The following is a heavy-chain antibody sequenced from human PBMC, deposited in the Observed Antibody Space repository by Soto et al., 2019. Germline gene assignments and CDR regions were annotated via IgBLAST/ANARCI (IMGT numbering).Heavy chain of an antibody. CDR1: GGTFSSYA. CDR2: IIPIFGTA. V-gene: IGHV1-69*13. Sequence: GASVKVSCKASGGTFSSYAISWVRQAPGQGLEWMGGIIPIFGTANYAQKFQGRVTITADESTSTAYMELSSLRSEDTAVYYCARSPRSIAVAGTLSWFDPWGQGTLVTVSS. CDR3: ARSPRSIAVAGTLSWFDP. D-gene: IGHD6-19*01. J-gene: IGHJ5*02.